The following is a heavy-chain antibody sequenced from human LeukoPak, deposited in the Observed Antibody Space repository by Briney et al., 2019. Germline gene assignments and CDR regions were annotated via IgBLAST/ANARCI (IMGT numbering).Heavy chain of an antibody. J-gene: IGHJ3*02. CDR1: GASISSYY. CDR3: ARGGSIVGATPHDTFDI. D-gene: IGHD1-26*01. Sequence: SETLSLTCTVSGASISSYYWSWIRQPPGKGLEWIGYMYYSGSTNYNPSLKSRVTISVDTSKNQFSLKLSSVTAADTAVYDCARGGSIVGATPHDTFDIWGQGTMVTVSS. V-gene: IGHV4-59*01. CDR2: MYYSGST.